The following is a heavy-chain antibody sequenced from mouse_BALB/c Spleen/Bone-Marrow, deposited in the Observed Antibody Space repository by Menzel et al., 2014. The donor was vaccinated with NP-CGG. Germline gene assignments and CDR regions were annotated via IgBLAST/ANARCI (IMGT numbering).Heavy chain of an antibody. Sequence: EVNLVESEGGLVQPGGSRKLSCAASGFTFGDYGMAWVRQAPGKGPEWVAFISNLAYSIYYADTVTGRFTISRENAKNTLYLKMSSLRSEDTAMYYCARGGKIYYAMDYWGQGTSVTVSS. J-gene: IGHJ4*01. CDR3: ARGGKIYYAMDY. CDR2: ISNLAYSI. V-gene: IGHV5-15*02. CDR1: GFTFGDYG.